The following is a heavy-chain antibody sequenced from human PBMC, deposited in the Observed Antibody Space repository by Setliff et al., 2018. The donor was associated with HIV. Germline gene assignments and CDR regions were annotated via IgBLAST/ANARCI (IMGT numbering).Heavy chain of an antibody. D-gene: IGHD2-15*01. J-gene: IGHJ4*02. CDR1: GFTFSNYW. V-gene: IGHV3-7*01. CDR3: ARELLGNSDY. Sequence: GGSLRLSCAASGFTFSNYWMTWVRQAPGKGLEWVASIKQDGNEKYYVDSVKGRFTISRDDLKNSLYLQLNSLRAEDTALYYCARELLGNSDYWGQGTLVTVSS. CDR2: IKQDGNEK.